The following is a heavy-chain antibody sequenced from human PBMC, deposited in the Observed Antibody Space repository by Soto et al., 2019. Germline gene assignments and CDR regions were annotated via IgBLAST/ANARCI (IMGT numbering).Heavy chain of an antibody. J-gene: IGHJ4*02. CDR3: AKDPLLEAYCSGGFCFSNSRDFDY. CDR1: GFTFSSYG. D-gene: IGHD2-15*01. V-gene: IGHV3-30*02. Sequence: GGSLRLSCAASGFTFSSYGMHWVRQAPGKGLEWVSLISYDGNTQYYVDSVKGRFTISRDNSKKMLFLQMNNLRIDDTSVYFCAKDPLLEAYCSGGFCFSNSRDFDYWGQGTLVTVSS. CDR2: ISYDGNTQ.